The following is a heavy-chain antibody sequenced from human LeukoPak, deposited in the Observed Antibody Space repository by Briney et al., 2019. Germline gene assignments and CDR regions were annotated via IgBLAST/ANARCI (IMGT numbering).Heavy chain of an antibody. CDR2: IYYSGST. D-gene: IGHD2-2*01. CDR1: GGSISSSSYY. Sequence: SETLSLTCTVSGGSISSSSYYWGWIRQPPGKGLEWIGSIYYSGSTYYNPSLKSRVTISVDTSKSQFSLKLSSVTAADTAVYYCARAIVVVPAAISGGFDPWGQGTLVTVSS. CDR3: ARAIVVVPAAISGGFDP. J-gene: IGHJ5*02. V-gene: IGHV4-39*01.